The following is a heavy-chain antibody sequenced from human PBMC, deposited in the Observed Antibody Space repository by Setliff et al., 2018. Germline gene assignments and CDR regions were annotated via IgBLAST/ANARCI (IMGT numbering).Heavy chain of an antibody. CDR2: INPNSGGT. CDR1: GYTFTGYY. D-gene: IGHD3-22*01. CDR3: ARDRYYYDSSGHAFDY. V-gene: IGHV1-2*02. J-gene: IGHJ4*02. Sequence: ASVKVSCKASGYTFTGYYMHWVRQAPGQGLEWMGWINPNSGGTNYAQKFQGRVTMTRDTSISTAYMELSRLRSDDTAVYYCARDRYYYDSSGHAFDYWGQGTLVTVS.